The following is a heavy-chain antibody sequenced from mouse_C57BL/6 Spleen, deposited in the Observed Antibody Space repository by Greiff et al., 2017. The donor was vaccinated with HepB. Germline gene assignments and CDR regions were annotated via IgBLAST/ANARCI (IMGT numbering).Heavy chain of an antibody. Sequence: QVQLQQPGAELVRPGTSVKLSCKASGYTFTSYWMHWVKQRPGQGLEWIGVIDPSDSYTNYNQQFKGKATFTVDTASSTAYMQLSSLTSEDSAVYYCARGGYYGNAGYAMDYWGQGTSVTVSS. D-gene: IGHD2-1*01. CDR2: IDPSDSYT. CDR1: GYTFTSYW. J-gene: IGHJ4*01. V-gene: IGHV1-59*01. CDR3: ARGGYYGNAGYAMDY.